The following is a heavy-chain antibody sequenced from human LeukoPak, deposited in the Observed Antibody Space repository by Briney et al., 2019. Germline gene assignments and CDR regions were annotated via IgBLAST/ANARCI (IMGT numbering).Heavy chain of an antibody. CDR3: ARVLLWFGDFSVKAFDI. CDR2: IYYSGST. V-gene: IGHV4-39*01. Sequence: SETLSLTCNVSGGPINSNIYYWAWVRQPPGKGLEWIGSIYYSGSTYYNPSLKSRITISVDTFRSQVSLKMRSVPAAGTAVYYCARVLLWFGDFSVKAFDIWGQGTMVTVSS. J-gene: IGHJ3*02. D-gene: IGHD3-10*01. CDR1: GGPINSNIYY.